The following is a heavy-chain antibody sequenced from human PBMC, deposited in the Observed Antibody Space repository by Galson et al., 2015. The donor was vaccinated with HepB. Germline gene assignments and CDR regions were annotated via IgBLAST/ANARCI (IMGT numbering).Heavy chain of an antibody. J-gene: IGHJ4*02. Sequence: ETLSLTCTVSGGSISSNTYYWGWIRQHPGKGLEWIGSISYTGFSYQNPSLNSRVTISVDTTKNHFSLKLSSVTAADTAVYYCASHRGYTSGWSDYWGQGTLVTVSS. D-gene: IGHD6-19*01. V-gene: IGHV4-39*02. CDR3: ASHRGYTSGWSDY. CDR2: ISYTGFS. CDR1: GGSISSNTYY.